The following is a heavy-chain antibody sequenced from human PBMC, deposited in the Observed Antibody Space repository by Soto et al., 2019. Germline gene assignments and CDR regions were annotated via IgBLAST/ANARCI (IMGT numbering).Heavy chain of an antibody. Sequence: QVQLVESGGGVVQPGRSLRLSCAASRFTFSSYGMHWVRQAPGKGLEGGSVIWYDGINKYYADSVKGRFTISRDNSKNTLYLQMNSLRADDTAVYYCARGVVVARYSYYGMDVWGQGTTVTVSS. CDR3: ARGVVVARYSYYGMDV. CDR2: IWYDGINK. D-gene: IGHD2-15*01. CDR1: RFTFSSYG. J-gene: IGHJ6*02. V-gene: IGHV3-33*01.